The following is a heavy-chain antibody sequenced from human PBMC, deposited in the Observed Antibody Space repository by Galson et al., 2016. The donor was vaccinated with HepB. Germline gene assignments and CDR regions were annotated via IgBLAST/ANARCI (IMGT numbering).Heavy chain of an antibody. D-gene: IGHD5-12*01. CDR3: ARGAESGYDLGDY. CDR2: IIPVFGRA. CDR1: GDTFLNSA. Sequence: SVKVSCKASGDTFLNSAFNWVRQAPGQGLEWMGCIIPVFGRANYAQKFQGRVTMTRDTSTSTVYMELSSLRSEDTAVYYCARGAESGYDLGDYWGQGTLVTVSS. J-gene: IGHJ4*02. V-gene: IGHV1-69*05.